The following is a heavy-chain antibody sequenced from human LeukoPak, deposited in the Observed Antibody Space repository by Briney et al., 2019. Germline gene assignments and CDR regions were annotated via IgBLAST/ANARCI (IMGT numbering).Heavy chain of an antibody. Sequence: GGSLRLSCAASGFTFSSYGMNWVRQAPGKGLEWVSSITSSSSYIYYADSVKGRFTISRDNAKNSLYLQMNSLRAEDTAVYYCARSYSSSRGTFDYWGQGTLVTVSA. CDR3: ARSYSSSRGTFDY. D-gene: IGHD6-6*01. J-gene: IGHJ4*02. V-gene: IGHV3-21*01. CDR1: GFTFSSYG. CDR2: ITSSSSYI.